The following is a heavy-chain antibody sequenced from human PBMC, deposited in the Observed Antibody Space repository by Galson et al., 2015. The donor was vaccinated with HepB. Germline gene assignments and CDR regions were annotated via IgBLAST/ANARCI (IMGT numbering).Heavy chain of an antibody. Sequence: SLRLSCAASGFTFSSYTMHWVRQAPGKGLEWVSSISSGTSFIYYADSVKGRFTISRDNSQNSLYLQMNSLRAEDTAIYYCARDPYQMITYSGSYFYYCGLDVWGQGTTVTVSS. D-gene: IGHD1-26*01. CDR2: ISSGTSFI. CDR3: ARDPYQMITYSGSYFYYCGLDV. CDR1: GFTFSSYT. J-gene: IGHJ6*02. V-gene: IGHV3-21*01.